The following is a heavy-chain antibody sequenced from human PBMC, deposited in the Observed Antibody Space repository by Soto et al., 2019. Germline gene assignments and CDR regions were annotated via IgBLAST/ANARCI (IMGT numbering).Heavy chain of an antibody. J-gene: IGHJ6*02. CDR1: GYTFTDSY. V-gene: IGHV1-2*02. D-gene: IGHD1-1*01. Sequence: ASVKVSCKASGYTFTDSYIHWVRQAPGQGLEWMGWINPNSGATNFAPKFQGRLTMTRDTSITTANMELSSLKSDDTAVYYCARDHNPDQDYHGMDVWGQGTTVTVSS. CDR2: INPNSGAT. CDR3: ARDHNPDQDYHGMDV.